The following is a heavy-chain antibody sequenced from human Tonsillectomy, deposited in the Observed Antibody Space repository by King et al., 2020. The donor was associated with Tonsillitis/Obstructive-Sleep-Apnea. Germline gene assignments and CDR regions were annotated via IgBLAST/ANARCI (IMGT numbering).Heavy chain of an antibody. V-gene: IGHV3-48*03. Sequence: VQLVESGGGLVQPGGSLRLSCAASGFIFSSYEMNWVRQAPGKGLEWGSYISSSGITIYYADSVKGRFTISRDNAKNSLYLQMNSLRAEDTAVYYCARVSTVTTTNAFDIWGQGTMVTVSS. CDR2: ISSSGITI. D-gene: IGHD4-17*01. CDR3: ARVSTVTTTNAFDI. J-gene: IGHJ3*02. CDR1: GFIFSSYE.